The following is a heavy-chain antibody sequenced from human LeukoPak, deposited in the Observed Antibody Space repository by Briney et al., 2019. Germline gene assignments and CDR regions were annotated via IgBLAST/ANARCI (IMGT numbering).Heavy chain of an antibody. CDR3: VTKIRGVPGFDF. J-gene: IGHJ3*01. CDR2: ISSSSSTI. D-gene: IGHD3-10*01. CDR1: GFTFSSYS. Sequence: GGSLRLSCAASGFTFSSYSMNWVRQAPGKGLEWVSYISSSSSTIYYADSVKGRFTMSRDNAKNLLYLQMNSLGAEDTAVYYCVTKIRGVPGFDFWGQGTMVTVSS. V-gene: IGHV3-48*01.